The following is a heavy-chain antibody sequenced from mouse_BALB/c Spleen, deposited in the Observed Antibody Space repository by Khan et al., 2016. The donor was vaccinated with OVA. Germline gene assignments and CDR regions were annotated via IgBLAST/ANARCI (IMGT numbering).Heavy chain of an antibody. CDR2: INPYNDGT. J-gene: IGHJ1*01. V-gene: IGHV1S136*01. CDR1: GYTFTSYV. Sequence: VQLQQSGPELVKPGASVKMSCKASGYTFTSYVMHWVKQKPGQGLEWIGYINPYNDGTKYNEKFKGKATRTSENSSSTAYMELSSLNSEDSAVYSGARRSYWYFDVWGAGTTVTVSS. CDR3: ARRSYWYFDV.